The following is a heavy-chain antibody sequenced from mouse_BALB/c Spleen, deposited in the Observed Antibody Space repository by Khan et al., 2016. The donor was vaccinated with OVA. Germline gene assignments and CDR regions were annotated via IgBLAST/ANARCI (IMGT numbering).Heavy chain of an antibody. CDR2: IWAGGGT. J-gene: IGHJ2*01. Sequence: VQLQESGPGLVAPSQSLSITCTVSGFSLTSYGVHWVRQPPGKGLEWLGVIWAGGGTNYNSALMYRRSISKDNSKSQVSLKMTSQQTEYTAMYYCARLEDIWGQGTTLTVSS. CDR3: ARLEDI. CDR1: GFSLTSYG. D-gene: IGHD1-3*01. V-gene: IGHV2-9*02.